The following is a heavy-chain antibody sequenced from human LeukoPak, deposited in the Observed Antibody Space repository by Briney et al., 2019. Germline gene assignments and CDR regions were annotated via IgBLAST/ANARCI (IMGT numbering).Heavy chain of an antibody. V-gene: IGHV3-23*01. CDR1: GFTFSTYG. J-gene: IGHJ4*02. D-gene: IGHD3-9*01. CDR3: AKGGRYSSPFDC. Sequence: GGSLRLSCEVSGFTFSTYGMSWGRRAPGKGVEWVSAITGSGGRTYYADSVKGRFTISRDNSKNTLYLQMNSLRAEDTAVYYCAKGGRYSSPFDCWGQGTLVTVSS. CDR2: ITGSGGRT.